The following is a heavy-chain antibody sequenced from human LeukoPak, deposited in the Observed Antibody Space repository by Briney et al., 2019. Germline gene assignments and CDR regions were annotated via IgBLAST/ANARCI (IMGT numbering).Heavy chain of an antibody. CDR3: ARQLYDFWSGYPIRGPLGLD. CDR2: IYYSGST. CDR1: GGSFSGYY. J-gene: IGHJ4*02. D-gene: IGHD3-3*01. V-gene: IGHV4-39*01. Sequence: SETLSLTCAVYGGSFSGYYWGWIRQPPGKGLEWIGSIYYSGSTYYNPSLKSRVTISVDTSKNQFSLKLSSVTAADTAVYYCARQLYDFWSGYPIRGPLGLDWGQGTLVTVSS.